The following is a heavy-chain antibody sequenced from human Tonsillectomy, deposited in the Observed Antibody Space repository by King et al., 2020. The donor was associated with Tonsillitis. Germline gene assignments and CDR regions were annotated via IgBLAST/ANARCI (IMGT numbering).Heavy chain of an antibody. Sequence: VQLVESGGGLVQPGGSLRLSCAASGFTFSSYEMNWVRQAPGKGLEWVSYISSSGSTIYHADSVKGRFTTSRDNAKNSLYLQMNSLRAEDTAVYYCASRGSHGAFDIWGQGTMVTVSS. CDR3: ASRGSHGAFDI. V-gene: IGHV3-48*03. CDR2: ISSSGSTI. J-gene: IGHJ3*02. D-gene: IGHD3-10*01. CDR1: GFTFSSYE.